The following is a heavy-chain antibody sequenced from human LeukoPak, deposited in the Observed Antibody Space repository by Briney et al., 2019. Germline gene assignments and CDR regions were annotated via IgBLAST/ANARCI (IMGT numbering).Heavy chain of an antibody. CDR3: ALQVGSLSVFES. J-gene: IGHJ4*02. CDR2: FYAGTTT. Sequence: PGGSLRLSCAASGFTVGNSYMSWVRQAPGKGLEWVSAFYAGTTTYYADSVKGRFTISGDSSMNTLYLQMNGPRAEDSAVYYCALQVGSLSVFESWGQGTLVTVSP. CDR1: GFTVGNSY. D-gene: IGHD1-26*01. V-gene: IGHV3-66*01.